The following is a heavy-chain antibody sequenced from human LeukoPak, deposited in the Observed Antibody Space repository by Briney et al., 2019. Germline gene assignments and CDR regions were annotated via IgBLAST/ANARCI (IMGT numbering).Heavy chain of an antibody. CDR2: INHSGST. Sequence: SETLSLACAVYGGSFSGYYWSWIRQPPGKGLEWIGEINHSGSTNYNPSLKSRVTISVDTSKNQFSLKLSSVTAADTAVYYCASGIAAAGRHFDYWGQRTLVTVSS. V-gene: IGHV4-34*01. CDR1: GGSFSGYY. D-gene: IGHD6-13*01. J-gene: IGHJ4*02. CDR3: ASGIAAAGRHFDY.